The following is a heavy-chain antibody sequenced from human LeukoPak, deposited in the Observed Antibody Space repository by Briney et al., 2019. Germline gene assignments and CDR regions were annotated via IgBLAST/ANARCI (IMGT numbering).Heavy chain of an antibody. D-gene: IGHD2/OR15-2a*01. CDR3: AFSRYYLQGSYYYMDV. V-gene: IGHV1-2*02. CDR1: GYTFTGYY. Sequence: GASVKVSCKASGYTFTGYYMHWVRQAPGQGLEWMGWNNPNNGNTNYAQKLQGRVTMTTDTSTSTAYMELRSLRSDDTAVYYCAFSRYYLQGSYYYMDVWGKGTTVTVSS. J-gene: IGHJ6*03. CDR2: NNPNNGNT.